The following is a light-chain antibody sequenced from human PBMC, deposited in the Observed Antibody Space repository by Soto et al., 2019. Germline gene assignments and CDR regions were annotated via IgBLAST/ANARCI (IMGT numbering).Light chain of an antibody. CDR2: AAS. Sequence: DIQMTQSPSSLSASVGDRVTITCRASQSISSYLNWYQQKPGKAPKLLIYAASSLQSRVPSRFSGSGSGTEFTLTISSLQPEDFATYYCQQSYSTLFTFGPGTKVDIK. J-gene: IGKJ3*01. CDR1: QSISSY. CDR3: QQSYSTLFT. V-gene: IGKV1-39*01.